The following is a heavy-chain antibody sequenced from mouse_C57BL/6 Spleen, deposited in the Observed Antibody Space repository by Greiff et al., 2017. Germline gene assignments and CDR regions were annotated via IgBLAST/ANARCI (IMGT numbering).Heavy chain of an antibody. D-gene: IGHD2-3*01. Sequence: VQLVESGGGLVQPGGSLSLSCAASGFTFTDYYMSWVRQPPGKALEWLGFIRNKANGYTTEYSASVKGRFTISRDNSQSILYLQMNALRAEDSATYYCARDGYYHYYAMDYWGQGTSVTVSS. V-gene: IGHV7-3*01. CDR2: IRNKANGYTT. J-gene: IGHJ4*01. CDR3: ARDGYYHYYAMDY. CDR1: GFTFTDYY.